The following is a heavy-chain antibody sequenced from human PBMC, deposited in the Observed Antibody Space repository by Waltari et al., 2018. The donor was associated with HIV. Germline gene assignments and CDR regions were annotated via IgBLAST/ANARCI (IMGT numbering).Heavy chain of an antibody. Sequence: QLQLQESGPGLVKPSETLSLTCTVSGGSISSSSYYWGWIRQPPGKGLEWIGSIYYSGSTYYNPSLKSRVTISVDTSKNQFSLKLSSVTAADTAVYYCARHAQPSYCGGDCLNWFDPWGQGTLVTVSS. V-gene: IGHV4-39*01. CDR2: IYYSGST. J-gene: IGHJ5*02. CDR1: GGSISSSSYY. CDR3: ARHAQPSYCGGDCLNWFDP. D-gene: IGHD2-21*02.